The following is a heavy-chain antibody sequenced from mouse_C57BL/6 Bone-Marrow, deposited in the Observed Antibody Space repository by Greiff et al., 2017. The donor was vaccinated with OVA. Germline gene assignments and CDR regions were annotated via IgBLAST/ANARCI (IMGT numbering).Heavy chain of an antibody. D-gene: IGHD1-1*01. CDR1: GFTFSDYY. V-gene: IGHV5-16*01. Sequence: EVQRVESEGGLVQPGSSMKLSCTASGFTFSDYYMAWVRQVPEKGLEWVANINYDGSSTYYLDSLKSRFIISRDNAKNILYLQMSSLKSEDTATYYCARDDYYGSSHSYWYFDVWGTGTTVTVSS. J-gene: IGHJ1*03. CDR2: INYDGSST. CDR3: ARDDYYGSSHSYWYFDV.